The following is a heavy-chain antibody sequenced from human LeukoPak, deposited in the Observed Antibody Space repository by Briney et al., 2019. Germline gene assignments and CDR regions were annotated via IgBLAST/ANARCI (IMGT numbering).Heavy chain of an antibody. CDR3: ATLRGYSSSWYGAFDI. V-gene: IGHV1-2*02. J-gene: IGHJ3*02. CDR2: IIPNSGGT. CDR1: GYTFTGYY. Sequence: GASVKVSCKASGYTFTGYYMHWVRQAPGQGLEWMGWIIPNSGGTNYAQKFQGRVTMTRDTSISTAYMELSRLRSDDTAVYYCATLRGYSSSWYGAFDIWGQGTMVTVSS. D-gene: IGHD6-13*01.